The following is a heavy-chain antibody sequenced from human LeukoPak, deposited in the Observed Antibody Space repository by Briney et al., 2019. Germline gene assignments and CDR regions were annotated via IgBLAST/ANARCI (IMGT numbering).Heavy chain of an antibody. D-gene: IGHD1-26*01. V-gene: IGHV5-51*01. Sequence: PGESLKISCKGSGYSFTSYWIGWVRQMPGKGLEWMGIIYPGDSDTRYSPSFQGQVTISADKSISTAYLQWSSLKASDTAMYYCARQRGSIVGASRFDYWGQGTLVTVSS. J-gene: IGHJ4*02. CDR2: IYPGDSDT. CDR1: GYSFTSYW. CDR3: ARQRGSIVGASRFDY.